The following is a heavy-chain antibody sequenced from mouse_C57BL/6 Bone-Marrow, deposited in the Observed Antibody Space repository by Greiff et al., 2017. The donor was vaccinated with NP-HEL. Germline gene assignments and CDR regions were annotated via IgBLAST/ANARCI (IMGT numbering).Heavy chain of an antibody. CDR2: ISYDGSN. J-gene: IGHJ2*01. Sequence: EVKLMESGPGLVKPSQSLSLTCSVTGYSITSGYYWNWIRQFPGNKLEWMGYISYDGSNNYNPSLKNRISITRDTSKNQFFLKLNSVTTKNTATYYCARERVYYGSSYDYWGQGTTLTVSS. CDR3: ARERVYYGSSYDY. CDR1: GYSITSGYY. D-gene: IGHD1-1*01. V-gene: IGHV3-6*01.